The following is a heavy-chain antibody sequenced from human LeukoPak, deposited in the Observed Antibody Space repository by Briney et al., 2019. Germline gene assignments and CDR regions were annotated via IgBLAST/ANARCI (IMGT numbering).Heavy chain of an antibody. CDR2: FDPEDGET. J-gene: IGHJ6*02. CDR1: GYTLTESS. D-gene: IGHD5-12*01. Sequence: ASVKVSCKVSGYTLTESSMHWVRQAPGKGLEWMGGFDPEDGETIYAQKFQGRVTMTEDTSTDTAYMELSSLRSEDTAVYYCATVPRTSIYSGYDYYYYGMDVWGQGTTVTVSS. V-gene: IGHV1-24*01. CDR3: ATVPRTSIYSGYDYYYYGMDV.